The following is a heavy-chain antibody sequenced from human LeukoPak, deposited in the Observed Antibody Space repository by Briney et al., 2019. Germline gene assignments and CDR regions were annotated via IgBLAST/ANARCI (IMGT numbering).Heavy chain of an antibody. CDR3: ARELAKRDPIDY. Sequence: GGSLRLSCAASGCTFSSYSMNWVRQAPGKGLEWVSSISSSSSYIYYADSVKGRFTISRDNAKNSLYLQMNSLRAEDTAVYYCARELAKRDPIDYWGQGTLVTVSS. CDR1: GCTFSSYS. V-gene: IGHV3-21*01. D-gene: IGHD5-12*01. J-gene: IGHJ4*02. CDR2: ISSSSSYI.